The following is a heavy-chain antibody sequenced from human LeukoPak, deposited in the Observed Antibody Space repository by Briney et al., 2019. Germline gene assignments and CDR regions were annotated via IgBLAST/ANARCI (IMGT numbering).Heavy chain of an antibody. CDR2: ISAYNGNK. J-gene: IGHJ4*02. D-gene: IGHD3-10*01. Sequence: SVQVSCKASGYTFTSYGISWVRQAPGQGLEWMGWISAYNGNKNYAQKLQCRVTMTTDTSTSTAYMELRSLRSDDTAVYYCARERGYYGSGSSQFDYWGQGTLVTVSP. V-gene: IGHV1-18*01. CDR3: ARERGYYGSGSSQFDY. CDR1: GYTFTSYG.